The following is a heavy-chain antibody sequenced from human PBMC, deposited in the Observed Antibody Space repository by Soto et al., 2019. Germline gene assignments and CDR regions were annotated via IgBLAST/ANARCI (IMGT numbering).Heavy chain of an antibody. J-gene: IGHJ6*02. CDR2: INPSGGRT. CDR3: AREKASTSLLTHYYYAMDV. V-gene: IGHV1-46*01. CDR1: GYTFINYY. Sequence: GASVKVSCKSSGYTFINYYVHWLRQGPGQGLEWMGMINPSGGRTTYPQKFQGRVTMTRDTSTSTVYVELSSLRSDDTAVFYCAREKASTSLLTHYYYAMDVWGQGTTVTVSS.